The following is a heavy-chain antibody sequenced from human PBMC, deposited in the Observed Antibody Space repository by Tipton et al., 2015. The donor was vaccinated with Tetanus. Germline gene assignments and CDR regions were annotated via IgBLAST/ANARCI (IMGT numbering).Heavy chain of an antibody. CDR1: GGSISTKTYY. CDR3: ARHVGGYGSPPHDR. J-gene: IGHJ5*02. Sequence: TLSLTCFVSGGSISTKTYYWGWIRQTPGKGLEWIASISHSATTFYNPSLKSRVTMSVDPSKNQFSVGLSSVTAADTGVYYCARHVGGYGSPPHDRWGQGTLVTVSS. V-gene: IGHV4-39*01. CDR2: ISHSATT. D-gene: IGHD3-10*01.